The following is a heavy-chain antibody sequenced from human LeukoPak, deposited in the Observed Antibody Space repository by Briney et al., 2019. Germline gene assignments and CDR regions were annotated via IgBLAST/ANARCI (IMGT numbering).Heavy chain of an antibody. Sequence: SSETLSLTCSVSGGSSTNYYWSWIRQPPGRGLEWIGYIYYSGSTNSNASLKSRVTIFVDPSKNQFSLRLSSVTAADTAVYYCARTKSGWYYSDYWGQGTLVSVSS. D-gene: IGHD6-19*01. V-gene: IGHV4-59*08. CDR3: ARTKSGWYYSDY. CDR2: IYYSGST. CDR1: GGSSTNYY. J-gene: IGHJ4*02.